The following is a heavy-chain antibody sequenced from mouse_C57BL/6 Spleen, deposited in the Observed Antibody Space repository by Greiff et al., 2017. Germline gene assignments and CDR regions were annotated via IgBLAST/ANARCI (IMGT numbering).Heavy chain of an antibody. CDR1: GFTFSSYG. CDR3: ARHGYDYDAWFAY. CDR2: ISSGGSYT. J-gene: IGHJ3*01. V-gene: IGHV5-6*01. Sequence: VQLQQSGGDLVKPGGSLKLSCAASGFTFSSYGMSWVRQTPDKRLEWVATISSGGSYTYYPDSVKGRFTISRDNAKNTLYLQMCSLKSEDTAMYYCARHGYDYDAWFAYWGQGTLVTVSA. D-gene: IGHD2-4*01.